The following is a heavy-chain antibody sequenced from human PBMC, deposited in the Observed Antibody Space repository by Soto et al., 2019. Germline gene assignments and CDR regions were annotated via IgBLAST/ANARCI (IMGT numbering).Heavy chain of an antibody. CDR1: GFTFSGYS. Sequence: EVQLVESGGGLVQPGGSLRLSCAASGFTFSGYSMFWVRQAPGKGLEYVSAINTNGVNTFYAKSVKGRFTISRDNSKNTMYLQMGSLRAEDMAVYYCARGRVEDSSGWATYFDYWCQGNLVTVSS. CDR3: ARGRVEDSSGWATYFDY. V-gene: IGHV3-64*01. J-gene: IGHJ4*02. D-gene: IGHD6-19*01. CDR2: INTNGVNT.